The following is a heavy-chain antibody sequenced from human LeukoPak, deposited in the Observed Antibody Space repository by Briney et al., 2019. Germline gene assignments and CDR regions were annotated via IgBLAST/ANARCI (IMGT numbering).Heavy chain of an antibody. CDR3: ARDRVSSGWYGEFDY. CDR1: GFTFSRHA. CDR2: ISYDGSNN. J-gene: IGHJ4*02. V-gene: IGHV3-30*03. D-gene: IGHD6-19*01. Sequence: GGSLRLSCAASGFTFSRHAMHWVRQAPGKGLEWVTFISYDGSNNYYADSVKGRFTISRDNAKNSLYLQMNSLRAEDTAVYYCARDRVSSGWYGEFDYWGQGTLVTVSS.